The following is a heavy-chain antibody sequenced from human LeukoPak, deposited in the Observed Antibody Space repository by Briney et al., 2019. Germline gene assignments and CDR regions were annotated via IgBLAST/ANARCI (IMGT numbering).Heavy chain of an antibody. CDR2: IYHSGST. J-gene: IGHJ6*04. D-gene: IGHD4-17*01. Sequence: SETVSLTCTVSGYSITSGYFWGWIRQPPGKGLEWIGRIYHSGSTTYNSSLKSRVTISVDTSKNQISLKLNSVTAADTAVYYCARVGTVNYYYGMDVWGKGTTVTVSS. CDR1: GYSITSGYF. CDR3: ARVGTVNYYYGMDV. V-gene: IGHV4-38-2*02.